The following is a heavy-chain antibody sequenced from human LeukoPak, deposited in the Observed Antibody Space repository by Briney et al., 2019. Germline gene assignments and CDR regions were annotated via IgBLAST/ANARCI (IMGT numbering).Heavy chain of an antibody. CDR3: ARDRRGQDYGDSEPHWYFDL. D-gene: IGHD4-17*01. J-gene: IGHJ2*01. V-gene: IGHV4-4*07. CDR2: IYTSGST. CDR1: GGSISSYY. Sequence: SETLSLTCTVAGGSISSYYCRWIRQPAGKGLGWIGRIYTSGSTNYNPSLKSRVTMSVDTSKNQFSLKLSSVTAADTAVYYCARDRRGQDYGDSEPHWYFDLWGRGTLVTVSS.